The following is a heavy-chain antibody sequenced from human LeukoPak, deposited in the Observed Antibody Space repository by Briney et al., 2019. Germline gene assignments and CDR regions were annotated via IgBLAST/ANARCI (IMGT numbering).Heavy chain of an antibody. CDR3: ARRPSTITIFGVVISPWFDP. J-gene: IGHJ5*02. V-gene: IGHV4-34*01. CDR2: INHSGST. CDR1: GGSFGGYY. Sequence: SETLSLTCAVYGGSFGGYYWSWIRQPPGKGLEWIGEINHSGSTNYNPSLKSRVTISVDTSKNQFSLKLSSVTAADTAVYYCARRPSTITIFGVVISPWFDPWGQGTLVTVSS. D-gene: IGHD3-3*01.